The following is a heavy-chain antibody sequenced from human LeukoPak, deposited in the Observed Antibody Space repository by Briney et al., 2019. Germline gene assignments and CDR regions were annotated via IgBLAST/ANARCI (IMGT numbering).Heavy chain of an antibody. V-gene: IGHV1-18*04. CDR2: ISAYNGNT. D-gene: IGHD2-2*01. Sequence: ASVKVSCKASGYTFTSHGISWVRQAPGQGLEWMGWISAYNGNTNYAQKLQGRVTMTTDTSTSTAYMELRSLRSDDTAVYYCARDVTDIVVVPAAIHLPFDYWGQGTLVTVSS. CDR3: ARDVTDIVVVPAAIHLPFDY. CDR1: GYTFTSHG. J-gene: IGHJ4*02.